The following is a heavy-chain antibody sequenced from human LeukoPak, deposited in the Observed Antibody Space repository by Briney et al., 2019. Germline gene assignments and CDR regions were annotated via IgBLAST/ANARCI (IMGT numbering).Heavy chain of an antibody. CDR3: AREDSGSYYNFYYFYMDV. Sequence: SETLSLTCSVSGGSFSNHFWSWVRHPAGKGLEWIGRIYPSGNTNYNPSLKSRVTLSVDTSKTQFYLSLSSVTAADTAVYYCAREDSGSYYNFYYFYMDVWGKGTTVTISS. V-gene: IGHV4-4*07. D-gene: IGHD3-10*01. CDR1: GGSFSNHF. J-gene: IGHJ6*03. CDR2: IYPSGNT.